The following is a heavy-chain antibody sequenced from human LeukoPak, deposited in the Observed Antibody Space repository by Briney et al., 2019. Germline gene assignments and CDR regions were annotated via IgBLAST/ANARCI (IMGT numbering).Heavy chain of an antibody. CDR3: ATDLAKWFGETYESY. J-gene: IGHJ4*02. CDR1: GYTFTSYD. V-gene: IGHV1-8*01. D-gene: IGHD3-10*01. CDR2: MNPNSGNT. Sequence: RASVKVSCKASGYTFTSYDINWVRQATGQGLEWMGWMNPNSGNTGYAQKFQGRVTMTRNTSISTAYMELSSLRSEDTAVYYCATDLAKWFGETYESYWGQGTLVTVSS.